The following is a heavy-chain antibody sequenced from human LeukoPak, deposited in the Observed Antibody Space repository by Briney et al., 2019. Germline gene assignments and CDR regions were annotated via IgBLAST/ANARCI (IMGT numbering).Heavy chain of an antibody. D-gene: IGHD5-18*01. CDR2: LSSDGRDI. V-gene: IGHV3-30*18. CDR3: AKDLTWIQLRFDL. J-gene: IGHJ4*02. Sequence: GASLRLSCAASGLLPNAFAMHWVRQAPGKGLEWVAVLSSDGRDIFYTGSVKGRFTISRDNSKNTLYLQMNSLRPEDTAVYYCAKDLTWIQLRFDLGGQGTLVSVSS. CDR1: GLLPNAFA.